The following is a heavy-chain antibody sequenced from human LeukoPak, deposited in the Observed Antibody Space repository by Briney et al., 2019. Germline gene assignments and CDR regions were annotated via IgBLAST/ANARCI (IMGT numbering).Heavy chain of an antibody. CDR3: AIFSIAAAQGSC. Sequence: PGGSLRLSCAASGFTFSSYAMSWVRQAPGKGLEWVSAISGSGGSTYYADSVKGRFTISRDNSKSTLYLQMNSLRAEDTAVYYCAIFSIAAAQGSCWGQGTLVTVSS. J-gene: IGHJ4*02. V-gene: IGHV3-23*01. D-gene: IGHD6-13*01. CDR1: GFTFSSYA. CDR2: ISGSGGST.